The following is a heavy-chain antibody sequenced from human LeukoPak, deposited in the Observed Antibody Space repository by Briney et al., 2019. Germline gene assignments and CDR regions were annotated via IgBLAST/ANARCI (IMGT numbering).Heavy chain of an antibody. CDR1: GFSLSPSAMC. Sequence: SGPPLLKPTQTRTLTCNFSGFSLSPSAMCVSWIREPPGKALEWHARIDWDDDKFYSTSLTNRPTIHKNTSRNQVVLKVTNMGPADTASYYCVRMYSGVTVGLDYWGQGTLVTVSS. CDR3: VRMYSGVTVGLDY. D-gene: IGHD1-26*01. V-gene: IGHV2-70*17. CDR2: IDWDDDK. J-gene: IGHJ4*02.